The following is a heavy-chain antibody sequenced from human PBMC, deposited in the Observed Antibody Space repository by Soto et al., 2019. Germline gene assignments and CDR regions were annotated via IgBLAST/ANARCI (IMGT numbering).Heavy chain of an antibody. V-gene: IGHV4-30-4*01. Sequence: SENLSLTCTVSGGSISSGDYYWSWIRQPPGKGLEWIGYIYYSGSTYYNPSLKSRVTISVDTSKNQFSLKLSSVTAADTAVYYCAREAVVPAPAIDYWGQGTLVTVSS. CDR2: IYYSGST. CDR1: GGSISSGDYY. D-gene: IGHD2-2*01. J-gene: IGHJ4*02. CDR3: AREAVVPAPAIDY.